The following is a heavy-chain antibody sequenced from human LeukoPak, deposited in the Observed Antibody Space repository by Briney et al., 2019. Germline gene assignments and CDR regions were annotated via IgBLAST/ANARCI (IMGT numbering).Heavy chain of an antibody. CDR3: AREARVGAIDDAFDM. V-gene: IGHV3-7*01. J-gene: IGHJ3*02. CDR1: GFIFSSHY. Sequence: GGSLRLSCTASGFIFSSHYMSWVRQAPGKGLEWVANIKQDGSDKYYLDSVKGRFTVSRDNAMNSLYLQMNSLRAEDTAVYFCAREARVGAIDDAFDMWGQGTVVTVSS. D-gene: IGHD1-26*01. CDR2: IKQDGSDK.